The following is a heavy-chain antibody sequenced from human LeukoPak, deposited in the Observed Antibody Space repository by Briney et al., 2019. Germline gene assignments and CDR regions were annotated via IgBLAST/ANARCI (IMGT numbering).Heavy chain of an antibody. CDR3: ASFVQWLVPYGMDV. CDR1: GFTVSSNY. D-gene: IGHD6-19*01. V-gene: IGHV3-66*01. J-gene: IGHJ6*02. CDR2: IYSGGST. Sequence: GGSLRLSCAASGFTVSSNYMSWVRQAPGKGLEWVSVIYSGGSTYYADSVKGRFTISRDNSKNTLYLQMNSLRAEDTAVYYCASFVQWLVPYGMDVWGQGTTVTVSS.